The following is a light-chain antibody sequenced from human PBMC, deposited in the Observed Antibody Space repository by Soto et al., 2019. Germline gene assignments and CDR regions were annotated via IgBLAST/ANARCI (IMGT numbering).Light chain of an antibody. V-gene: IGKV3-11*01. CDR1: QSVGSY. Sequence: EIVLTQSPATLSLSPGERATLSCRASQSVGSYLAWYQQKPGQAPRLLISDASNRATGIPARFSGSGSGTDFTLTISSLEPEDFAVYYCQQRNRWPPIFTFGPGTKVDFK. CDR3: QQRNRWPPIFT. J-gene: IGKJ3*01. CDR2: DAS.